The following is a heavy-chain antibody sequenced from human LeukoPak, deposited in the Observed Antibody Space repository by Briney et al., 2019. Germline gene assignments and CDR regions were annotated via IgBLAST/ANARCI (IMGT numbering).Heavy chain of an antibody. V-gene: IGHV4-61*02. CDR3: ARDRYYYDTSGMAFDI. J-gene: IGHJ3*02. D-gene: IGHD3-22*01. Sequence: SETLSLTCTVSGGSISTSNYYWGWIRQPAGKGLEWIGRIYTSGNTNYNPSLKSRVTMSVDTSKNQFSLKLTSVTAADTAVYYCARDRYYYDTSGMAFDIWGQGTMVTVSS. CDR2: IYTSGNT. CDR1: GGSISTSNYY.